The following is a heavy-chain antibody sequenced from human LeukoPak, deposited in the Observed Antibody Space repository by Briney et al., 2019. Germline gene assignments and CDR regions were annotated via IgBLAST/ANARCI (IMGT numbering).Heavy chain of an antibody. CDR3: ARDDYDSSGCYGPPRYYYYGMDV. V-gene: IGHV4-4*07. CDR2: IYTSGST. CDR1: GGSISSYY. D-gene: IGHD3-22*01. Sequence: PSETLSLTCTVPGGSISSYYWSWIRQPAGKGLEWIGRIYTSGSTNYNPSLKSRVTMSVDTSKNQFSLKLSSVTAADTAVYYCARDDYDSSGCYGPPRYYYYGMDVWGQGTTVTVSS. J-gene: IGHJ6*02.